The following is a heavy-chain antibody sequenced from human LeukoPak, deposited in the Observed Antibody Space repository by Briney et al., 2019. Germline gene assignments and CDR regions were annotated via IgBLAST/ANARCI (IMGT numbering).Heavy chain of an antibody. D-gene: IGHD6-19*01. J-gene: IGHJ4*02. Sequence: KASETLSLTCTVSGDSISSYDWSWIRQPPGKGLEWIGYIYYSGSTNYSPSLKSRVTISIDTSKNQFSLKLSSVTDADTAGYYCARRRDSSGWYFDYWGQGTLVTVSS. CDR1: GDSISSYD. CDR2: IYYSGST. CDR3: ARRRDSSGWYFDY. V-gene: IGHV4-59*08.